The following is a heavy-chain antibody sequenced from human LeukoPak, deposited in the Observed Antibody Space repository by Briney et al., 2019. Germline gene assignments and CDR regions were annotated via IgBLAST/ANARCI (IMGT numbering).Heavy chain of an antibody. V-gene: IGHV3-30*18. CDR1: GFTFSSYG. CDR2: ISYDGSNK. J-gene: IGHJ4*02. Sequence: GGSLRLSCAASGFTFSSYGMHWVRQAPGKGLEWVAVISYDGSNKYYADSVKGRFTISRDNSKNTLYLQMNSLRAEDTGVYYCAKGSSGYCSGGSCHKFDYWGQGTLVTVSS. CDR3: AKGSSGYCSGGSCHKFDY. D-gene: IGHD2-15*01.